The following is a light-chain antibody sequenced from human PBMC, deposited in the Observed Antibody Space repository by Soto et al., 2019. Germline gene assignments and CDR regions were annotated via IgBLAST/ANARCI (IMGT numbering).Light chain of an antibody. Sequence: DIQMTQSPSTLSGSVGDRVTITCRASQTISSWLAWYQQKPGKAPKLLIYKASTLKSGVPSRFSGSGSGTEFTLTISSLQPDDFATYYCQQYNSYPGTFGQGTKLEIK. CDR2: KAS. J-gene: IGKJ2*01. CDR3: QQYNSYPGT. V-gene: IGKV1-5*03. CDR1: QTISSW.